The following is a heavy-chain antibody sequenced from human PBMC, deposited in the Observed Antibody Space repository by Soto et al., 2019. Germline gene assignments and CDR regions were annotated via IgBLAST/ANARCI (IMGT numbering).Heavy chain of an antibody. CDR3: AKGFYSGYDYGHLDY. Sequence: PGGSLRLSCAASGFTLNTFPMNWVRQAPGRGLEWVSGIGGSGDSTYYADSVKGRFTVSRDNSKNTLYLQMSSLRAEDSAIYYCAKGFYSGYDYGHLDYWGQGTLVTVSS. CDR1: GFTLNTFP. V-gene: IGHV3-23*01. D-gene: IGHD5-12*01. CDR2: IGGSGDST. J-gene: IGHJ4*02.